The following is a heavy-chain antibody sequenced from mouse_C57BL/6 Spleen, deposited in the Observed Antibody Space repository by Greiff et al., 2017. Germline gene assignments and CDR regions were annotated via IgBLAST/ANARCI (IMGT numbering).Heavy chain of an antibody. D-gene: IGHD1-1*01. CDR3: AKKNYYGSSWYFDV. CDR2: IWRGGST. V-gene: IGHV2-5*01. Sequence: VKLMESGPGLVQPSQSLSITCTVSGFSLTSYGVHWVRQSPGKGLEWLGVIWRGGSTDYNAAFMSRLSITKDNSKSQVFFKMNSLQADDTAIYYCAKKNYYGSSWYFDVWGTGTTVTVSS. J-gene: IGHJ1*03. CDR1: GFSLTSYG.